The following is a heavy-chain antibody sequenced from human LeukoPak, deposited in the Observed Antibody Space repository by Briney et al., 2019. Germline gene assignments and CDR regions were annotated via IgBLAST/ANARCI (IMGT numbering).Heavy chain of an antibody. CDR2: IYYSGST. J-gene: IGHJ4*02. V-gene: IGHV4-39*07. CDR3: ARDWVDTAMVTFDY. CDR1: GGSISSSSYY. Sequence: SETLSLTCTVSGGSISSSSYYWGWIRQPPGKGLEWLGSIYYSGSTYYNPSLKSRVTISVDTSKNQFSLKLSSVTAADTAVYYCARDWVDTAMVTFDYWGQGTLVTVSS. D-gene: IGHD5-18*01.